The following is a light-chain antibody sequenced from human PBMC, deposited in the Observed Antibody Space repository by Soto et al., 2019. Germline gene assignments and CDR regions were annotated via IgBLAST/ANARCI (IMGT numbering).Light chain of an antibody. Sequence: EIVMTQSPGTLSVSPGEVATLSCRASEDLTNNYLAWYQQKPGQAPSLLIYGASNRATGIPDRFSGSGSGTDFTLTISRLEPEDFAVYYCQQYGSSPRTFGQGTKVDIK. CDR2: GAS. V-gene: IGKV3-20*01. J-gene: IGKJ1*01. CDR3: QQYGSSPRT. CDR1: EDLTNNY.